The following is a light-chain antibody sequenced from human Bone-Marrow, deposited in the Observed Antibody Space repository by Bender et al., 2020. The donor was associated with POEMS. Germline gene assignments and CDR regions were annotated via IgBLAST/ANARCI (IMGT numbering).Light chain of an antibody. V-gene: IGLV3-1*01. Sequence: SYEVTQPPSVSVSPGQTASLTCSGDDLGDKYVAWYQQKPGQSPVLVIYQDTKRPSGNPERFSGSNSGNTATLTISGTQAMDEADYYCQAWDTYSVIFGGGTKLTVL. CDR3: QAWDTYSVI. CDR1: DLGDKY. CDR2: QDT. J-gene: IGLJ2*01.